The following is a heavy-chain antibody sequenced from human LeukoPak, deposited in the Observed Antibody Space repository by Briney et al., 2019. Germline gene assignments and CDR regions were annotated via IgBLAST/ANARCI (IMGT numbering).Heavy chain of an antibody. J-gene: IGHJ6*03. CDR1: GYTFTSYY. D-gene: IGHD1-1*01. V-gene: IGHV1-2*02. CDR3: ARAAIASINERDYYHYMDV. CDR2: INPNSGGT. Sequence: EASVKVSCKASGYTFTSYYMHWVRQAPGQGLEWMGWINPNSGGTNYAQKFQGRVTMTRDTSISTAYMELSRLRSDDTAVYYCARAAIASINERDYYHYMDVWGKGTTVTVSS.